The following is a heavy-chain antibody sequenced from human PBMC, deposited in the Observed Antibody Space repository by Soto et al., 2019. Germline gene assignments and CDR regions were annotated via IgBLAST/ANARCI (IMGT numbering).Heavy chain of an antibody. J-gene: IGHJ6*02. V-gene: IGHV4-59*01. CDR1: GGSISSYY. CDR3: ARVQGGSTSCYKNNCYYYGMDV. CDR2: IYYSGST. D-gene: IGHD2-2*02. Sequence: SETLSLTCSVSGGSISSYYWTWIRQPPGKGLEWIGYIYYSGSTNYNPSLKSRVTISVDTSKNQFSLKLSSVTAADTAVYYCARVQGGSTSCYKNNCYYYGMDVWGQGTTATVSS.